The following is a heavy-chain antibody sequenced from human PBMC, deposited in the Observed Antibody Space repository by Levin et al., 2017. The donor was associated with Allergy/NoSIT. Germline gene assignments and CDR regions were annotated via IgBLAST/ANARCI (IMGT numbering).Heavy chain of an antibody. V-gene: IGHV3-30*04. D-gene: IGHD6-19*01. Sequence: QAGGSLRLSCAASGFTFSNYAMHWVRQAPGKGLEWVAVISYDGSNEYYADSVKGRFTISRDNSKNTLYLQMNSLRAEDTAVYYCARDIGNSSGRKGMDVWGQGTTVTVSS. CDR3: ARDIGNSSGRKGMDV. CDR2: ISYDGSNE. J-gene: IGHJ6*02. CDR1: GFTFSNYA.